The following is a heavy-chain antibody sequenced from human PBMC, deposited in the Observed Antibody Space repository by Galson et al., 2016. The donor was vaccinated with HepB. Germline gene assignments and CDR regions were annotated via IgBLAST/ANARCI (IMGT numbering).Heavy chain of an antibody. CDR2: ITSGGTT. CDR3: AKRPYSYGWHYGMDL. D-gene: IGHD5-18*01. Sequence: SLRLSCAASGFSFSSYAMSWVRQAPGKGLEWVSGITSGGTTYYADSVKGRFTISRDNSKNILYLQMKSLRDEDTAVYYCAKRPYSYGWHYGMDLWGQGTTVTVSS. J-gene: IGHJ6*02. V-gene: IGHV3-23*01. CDR1: GFSFSSYA.